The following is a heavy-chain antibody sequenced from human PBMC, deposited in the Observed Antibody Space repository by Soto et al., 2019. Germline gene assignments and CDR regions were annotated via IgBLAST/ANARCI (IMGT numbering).Heavy chain of an antibody. CDR2: MNPNSGNT. CDR1: GYTFTSYD. D-gene: IGHD3-10*01. CDR3: AATRSGVDY. Sequence: QVQLVQSGAEVKKPGASVKVSCKASGYTFTSYDINWVRQATGQGLEWMGWMNPNSGNTGYARKVQGRVNMTRNSATSTAYMEMSSLRSEDTAEYYCAATRSGVDYWGQGTLVTVSS. V-gene: IGHV1-8*01. J-gene: IGHJ4*02.